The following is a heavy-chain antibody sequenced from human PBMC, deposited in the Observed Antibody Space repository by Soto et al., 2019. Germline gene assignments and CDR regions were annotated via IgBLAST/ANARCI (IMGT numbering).Heavy chain of an antibody. V-gene: IGHV4-34*01. CDR3: ARGTLMVYAFDY. J-gene: IGHJ4*02. D-gene: IGHD2-8*01. CDR1: GGSFSGYY. Sequence: XETLSLTCAVYGGSFSGYYWSGIRQPPGKGLEWIGEINHSGSTNYNPSLKSRVTISVDTSKNQFSLKLSSVTAADTAVYYCARGTLMVYAFDYWGQGTLVTVSS. CDR2: INHSGST.